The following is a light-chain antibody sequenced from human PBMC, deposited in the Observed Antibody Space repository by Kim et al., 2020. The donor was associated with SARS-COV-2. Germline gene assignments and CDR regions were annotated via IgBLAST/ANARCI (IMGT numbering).Light chain of an antibody. CDR2: GAA. J-gene: IGKJ1*01. V-gene: IGKV1-27*01. Sequence: ASIGDRVTITCRASQDIANSLAWYQQKPGKVPQVLIYGAATLQSGVPSRFSGSGSGTEFTLTIGSLQTEDVATYYCQKYNSAPWTFGPGTKLEI. CDR3: QKYNSAPWT. CDR1: QDIANS.